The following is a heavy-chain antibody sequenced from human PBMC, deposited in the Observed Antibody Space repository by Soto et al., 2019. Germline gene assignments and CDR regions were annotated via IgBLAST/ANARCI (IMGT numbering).Heavy chain of an antibody. V-gene: IGHV3-64*01. J-gene: IGHJ3*02. Sequence: PGGSLRLSCAASGFTFSNAWMNWVRQAAGKGLEYVSAISYKGDTTYYANSVKGRFTISRDNSKNTLYLQMGSLRAEDMAVYYCARVSGLGQAAFDIWGQGTMVTVSS. CDR1: GFTFSNAW. CDR2: ISYKGDTT. D-gene: IGHD1-1*01. CDR3: ARVSGLGQAAFDI.